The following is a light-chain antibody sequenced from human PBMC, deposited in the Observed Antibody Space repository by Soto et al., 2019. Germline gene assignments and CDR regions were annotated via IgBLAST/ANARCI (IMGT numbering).Light chain of an antibody. CDR2: GES. CDR1: QSVSTSY. CDR3: QQYGSSPWT. V-gene: IGKV3-20*01. J-gene: IGKJ1*01. Sequence: IVLTQSPCTLSLSPWERATLSCRASQSVSTSYLAWYQQKPGQPPRLLIYGESSRATGIPDRFSGSESGTHFTLTISRLEPEDFAVYYCQQYGSSPWTFGQGTKVDIK.